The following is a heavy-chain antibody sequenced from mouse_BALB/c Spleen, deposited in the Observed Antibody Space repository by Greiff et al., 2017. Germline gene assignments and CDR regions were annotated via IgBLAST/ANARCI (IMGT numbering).Heavy chain of an antibody. D-gene: IGHD2-1*01. CDR3: ARDYYGNYPRAMDY. CDR1: GFSLTGYG. J-gene: IGHJ4*01. Sequence: VMLVESGPGLVAPSQSLSITCTVSGFSLTGYGVNWVRQPPGKGLEWLGMIWGDGSTDYNSALKSRLSISKDNSKSQVFLKMNSLQTDDTASYYYARDYYGNYPRAMDYWGQGTSVTVSS. V-gene: IGHV2-6-7*01. CDR2: IWGDGST.